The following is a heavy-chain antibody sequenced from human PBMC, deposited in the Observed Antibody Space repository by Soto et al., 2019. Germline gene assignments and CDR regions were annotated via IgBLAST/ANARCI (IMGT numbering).Heavy chain of an antibody. D-gene: IGHD2-21*02. CDR1: GFIFPNFA. CDR2: IGRRSDI. CDR3: AREETAWPLAYGLDV. J-gene: IGHJ6*02. Sequence: PGGSLRLSCAASGFIFPNFAFHWIRQAPGKGLEWVSSIGRRSDIYYADSVKGRFTISRDNAKNSVSLQMNSLRDEDTAVYYCAREETAWPLAYGLDVWGQGTTGTVSS. V-gene: IGHV3-21*01.